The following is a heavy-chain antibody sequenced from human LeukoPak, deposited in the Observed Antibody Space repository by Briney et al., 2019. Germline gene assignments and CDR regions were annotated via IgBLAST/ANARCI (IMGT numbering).Heavy chain of an antibody. J-gene: IGHJ6*02. D-gene: IGHD1-26*01. CDR3: AKDGRAVVKGYYYGMDV. CDR1: GFTFSSYG. CDR2: ISYDGSNK. Sequence: GGSLRLSCAASGFTFSSYGMHWVRQAPGKGLEWVAVISYDGSNKYYADSVKGRFTISRDNSKNTLYLQMNSLRAEDTAVYYCAKDGRAVVKGYYYGMDVWGQGTTVTVSS. V-gene: IGHV3-30*18.